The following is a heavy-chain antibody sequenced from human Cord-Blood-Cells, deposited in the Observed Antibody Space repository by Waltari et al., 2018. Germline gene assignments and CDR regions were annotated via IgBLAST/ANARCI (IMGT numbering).Heavy chain of an antibody. CDR2: SNSDGSST. CDR1: GFTFRSSW. J-gene: IGHJ4*02. V-gene: IGHV3-74*01. D-gene: IGHD6-6*01. CDR3: ARGTGIAARY. Sequence: EVQLVESGGGLVQPGGSLSLSCGASGFTFRSSWLHWVRQAPGKGLVWVSRSNSDGSSTSYADSVKGRFTISRDNAKNTLYLQMNSLRAEDTAVYYCARGTGIAARYWGQGTLVTVSS.